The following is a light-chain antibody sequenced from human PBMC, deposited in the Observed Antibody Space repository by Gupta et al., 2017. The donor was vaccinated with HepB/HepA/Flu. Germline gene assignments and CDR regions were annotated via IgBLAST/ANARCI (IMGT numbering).Light chain of an antibody. CDR1: SSDVGGYNY. CDR3: SSYTTTNNPV. Sequence: QSALTQTASVSGSPGKSSTISFTGTSSDVGGYNYVSWYQQHPGRAPKLLICDVTNRPSGISNRFSGSKSGNTASLTISGLQAEDEADYYCSSYTTTNNPVFGTGTRVTVL. CDR2: DVT. V-gene: IGLV2-14*03. J-gene: IGLJ1*01.